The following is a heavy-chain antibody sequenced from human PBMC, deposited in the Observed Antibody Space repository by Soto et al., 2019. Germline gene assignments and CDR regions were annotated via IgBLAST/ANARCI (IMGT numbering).Heavy chain of an antibody. CDR3: ARHLSNFRYYYYAMDV. V-gene: IGHV5-51*01. CDR1: GYTFTDYC. CDR2: IYPGDSDT. J-gene: IGHJ6*02. Sequence: GESLKISCNGSGYTFTDYCIGLVLQLPGKGLEWMWIIYPGDSDTRYSPSFQCHVTITVDKSTSTAYLQWNTLKASDTAMYYCARHLSNFRYYYYAMDVWGQGTTVTFSS. D-gene: IGHD4-4*01.